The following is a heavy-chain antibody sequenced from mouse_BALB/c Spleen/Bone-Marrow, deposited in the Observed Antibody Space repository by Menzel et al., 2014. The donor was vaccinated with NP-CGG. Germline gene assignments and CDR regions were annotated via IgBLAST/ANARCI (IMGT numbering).Heavy chain of an antibody. CDR1: GFDFGRYW. V-gene: IGHV4-2*02. D-gene: IGHD1-2*01. CDR2: INPGSRTI. CDR3: ARRGLYGYHDN. J-gene: IGHJ2*01. Sequence: DVQLVESGGGLVQPGGSLNLACVASGFDFGRYWMSWARQAPGKGLEWIGEINPGSRTINYSPSLKDKVIISRDNGKNTLYLQMSKVRSEDSALYYCARRGLYGYHDNWGQGTTLTVSS.